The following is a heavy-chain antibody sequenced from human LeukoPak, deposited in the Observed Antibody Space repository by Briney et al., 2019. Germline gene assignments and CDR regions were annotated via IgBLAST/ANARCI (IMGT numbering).Heavy chain of an antibody. V-gene: IGHV3-23*01. CDR3: AKGGLQTRNWYFAL. Sequence: GGSLRLSCAASGFTFTHYGMNWVRQAPGKGLEWVAGITSRGITFYALSVKDRFTISRDNSKNTLYLEMNSLRTEDTAVYYCAKGGLQTRNWYFALWGRGTLVTVSS. CDR1: GFTFTHYG. J-gene: IGHJ2*01. CDR2: ITSRGIT. D-gene: IGHD5-18*01.